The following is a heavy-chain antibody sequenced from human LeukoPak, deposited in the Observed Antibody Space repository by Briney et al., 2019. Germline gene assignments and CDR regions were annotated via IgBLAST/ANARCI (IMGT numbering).Heavy chain of an antibody. J-gene: IGHJ4*02. CDR3: ARGSSSWYDPGDYFDY. D-gene: IGHD6-13*01. V-gene: IGHV3-74*01. Sequence: GGSLRLSCAASGFTFSSYWMHWVRQAPGKGLVWVSRINSDGSSTSYADSVKGRFTISRDNAKNTLYLQMNSLRAEDTAVYYCARGSSSWYDPGDYFDYWGQGTLVTVSS. CDR1: GFTFSSYW. CDR2: INSDGSST.